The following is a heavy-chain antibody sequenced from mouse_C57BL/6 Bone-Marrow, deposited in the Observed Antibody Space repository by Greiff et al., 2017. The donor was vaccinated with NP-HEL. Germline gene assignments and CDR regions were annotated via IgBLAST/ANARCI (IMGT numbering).Heavy chain of an antibody. CDR1: GFNIKDYY. CDR3: ASYYYGSSRAY. CDR2: IDPEDGET. Sequence: EVQLQQSGAELVKPGASVKLSCTASGFNIKDYYMHWVKQRTEQGLEWIGRIDPEDGETKYAPKFQGKATITADTSSNTAYLQLSSLTSEDTAVYYCASYYYGSSRAYWGQGTLVTVSA. V-gene: IGHV14-2*01. J-gene: IGHJ3*01. D-gene: IGHD1-1*01.